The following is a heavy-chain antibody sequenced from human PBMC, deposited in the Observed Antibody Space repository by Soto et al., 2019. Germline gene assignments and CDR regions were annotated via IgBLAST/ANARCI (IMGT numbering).Heavy chain of an antibody. J-gene: IGHJ4*02. V-gene: IGHV3-48*02. CDR1: GFTFSSYS. Sequence: GGSLRLSCAASGFTFSSYSMNWVRQAPGKGLEWVSYISSSSSTIYYADSVKGQFTISRDYAKNSLYLQMNSLRDEDTAVYFCARLERDGYNYGFDYWGQGTLVTVSS. D-gene: IGHD5-12*01. CDR2: ISSSSSTI. CDR3: ARLERDGYNYGFDY.